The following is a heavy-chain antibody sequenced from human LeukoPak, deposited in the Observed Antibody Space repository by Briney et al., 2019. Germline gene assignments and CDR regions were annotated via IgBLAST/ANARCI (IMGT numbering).Heavy chain of an antibody. J-gene: IGHJ4*02. D-gene: IGHD3-22*01. Sequence: ASVKVSCKASGYTFTSYGISWVRRAPGQGLEWMGWISAYNGNTNYAQKLQGRVTMTTDTSTSTAYMELRSLRSDDTAVYYCARDRYYYDSSGYYYYFDYWGQGTLVTVSS. CDR3: ARDRYYYDSSGYYYYFDY. CDR2: ISAYNGNT. V-gene: IGHV1-18*01. CDR1: GYTFTSYG.